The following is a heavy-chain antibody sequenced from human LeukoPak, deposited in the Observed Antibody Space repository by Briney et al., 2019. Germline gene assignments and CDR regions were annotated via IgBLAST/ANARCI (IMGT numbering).Heavy chain of an antibody. V-gene: IGHV3-23*05. CDR3: VKSSTTMVLNYYDL. J-gene: IGHJ4*02. Sequence: GGSLRLSCAASGFTFNDYAMAWVRQAPGTGLQRVSSITARTNSVYYVDSVKGRFTISRDNSRNTVYLQMYSLRDVDTAIYYCVKSSTTMVLNYYDLWGQGTLVHVSS. CDR2: ITARTNSV. CDR1: GFTFNDYA. D-gene: IGHD5-18*01.